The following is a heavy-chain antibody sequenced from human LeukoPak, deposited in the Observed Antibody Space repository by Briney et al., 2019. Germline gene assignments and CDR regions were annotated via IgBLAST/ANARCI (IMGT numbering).Heavy chain of an antibody. D-gene: IGHD6-25*01. Sequence: GASVKVSCKASGYTFTGYYMHWVRQAPGQGLEWMGWINPNSGGTNYAQKFQGWVTMTRDTSISTAYMELSRLRSDDTAVYYCARGLDAAAGLANFDYWGQGTLVTVSS. CDR2: INPNSGGT. CDR3: ARGLDAAAGLANFDY. V-gene: IGHV1-2*04. J-gene: IGHJ4*02. CDR1: GYTFTGYY.